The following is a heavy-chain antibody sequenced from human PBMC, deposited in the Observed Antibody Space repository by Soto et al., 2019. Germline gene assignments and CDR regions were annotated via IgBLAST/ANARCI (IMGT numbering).Heavy chain of an antibody. J-gene: IGHJ4*02. CDR3: ARGFSSYSDF. D-gene: IGHD6-13*01. Sequence: QVQLVQSGAEVKRPGASVKVSCRAYGYTFIDFDINWVRQAPGQGLEWMGWMNPNTGNTAYAQKFQGRLTLTRDTFISAAYMDLSSLTSDDTAVYYCARGFSSYSDFWAQGTLVTVSS. CDR1: GYTFIDFD. V-gene: IGHV1-8*01. CDR2: MNPNTGNT.